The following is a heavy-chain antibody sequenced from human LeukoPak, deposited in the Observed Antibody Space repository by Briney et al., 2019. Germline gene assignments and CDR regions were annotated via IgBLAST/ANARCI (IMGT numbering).Heavy chain of an antibody. J-gene: IGHJ4*02. CDR3: ASDPHYSSSSPDYFDY. CDR2: ISSSSSTI. Sequence: GGSLRLSCAASGFTFSSYSMNWVRQAPGKGLEWVSYISSSSSTIYYADSVKGRFTISRDNAKNSLYLQMNSLRAEDTAVYYCASDPHYSSSSPDYFDYWGQGTLVTVSS. D-gene: IGHD6-6*01. V-gene: IGHV3-48*04. CDR1: GFTFSSYS.